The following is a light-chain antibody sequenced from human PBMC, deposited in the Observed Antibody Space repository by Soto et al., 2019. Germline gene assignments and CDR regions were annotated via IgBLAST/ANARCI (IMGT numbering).Light chain of an antibody. Sequence: EIVLTQSPGTLSLSPGERATLSCRASQSVRSSYFAWYQQKPGQAPRLLIYDASNRATGIPARFSGSGSGTDFTPTISSLEPEDFAVYYCQQRSNWPPKITFGQGTRLEIK. J-gene: IGKJ5*01. V-gene: IGKV3-11*01. CDR1: QSVRSSY. CDR2: DAS. CDR3: QQRSNWPPKIT.